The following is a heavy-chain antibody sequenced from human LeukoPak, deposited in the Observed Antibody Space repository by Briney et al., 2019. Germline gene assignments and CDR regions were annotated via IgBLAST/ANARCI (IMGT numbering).Heavy chain of an antibody. CDR1: GFTFSSYA. CDR2: ISGSGGST. CDR3: AKDLRTVKVEMATGSFDY. D-gene: IGHD5-24*01. V-gene: IGHV3-23*01. J-gene: IGHJ4*02. Sequence: GSLRLSCAASGFTFSSYAMSWVRQAPGKGLEWVSAISGSGGSTYYADSVKGRFTISRDNSKNTLYLQMNSLRAEDTAVYYCAKDLRTVKVEMATGSFDYWGQGTLATVSS.